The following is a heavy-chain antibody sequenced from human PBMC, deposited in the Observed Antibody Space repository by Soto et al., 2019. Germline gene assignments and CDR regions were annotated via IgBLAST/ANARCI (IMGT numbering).Heavy chain of an antibody. CDR2: IGGGGGDT. V-gene: IGHV3-23*01. D-gene: IGHD2-8*01. J-gene: IGHJ1*01. CDR1: GFTFGNYA. CDR3: ARCLGVGHCTNDVWHLFQH. Sequence: EVQLLESGGALVQPGGSLRLSCAASGFTFGNYALSWVRQAPGKGLEWVSKIGGGGGDTHYAGSVEGRFTISRDNSKNTLFLQMNGLRVEDTAVYYCARCLGVGHCTNDVWHLFQHWGQGTLVTVSS.